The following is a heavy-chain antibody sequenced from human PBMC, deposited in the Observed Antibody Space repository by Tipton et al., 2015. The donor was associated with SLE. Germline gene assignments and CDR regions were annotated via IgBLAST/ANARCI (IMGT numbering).Heavy chain of an antibody. CDR1: GFTFSSYG. CDR3: AKDPKIFGGDGYFQH. J-gene: IGHJ1*01. CDR2: IRYDGSNK. V-gene: IGHV3-30*02. D-gene: IGHD3-3*01. Sequence: SLRLSCAASGFTFSSYGMHWVRQAPGKGLEWVAFIRYDGSNKYYADSVKGRFTISRDNSKNTLYLQMNSLRAEDTAVYYCAKDPKIFGGDGYFQHWGQGTLVTVSS.